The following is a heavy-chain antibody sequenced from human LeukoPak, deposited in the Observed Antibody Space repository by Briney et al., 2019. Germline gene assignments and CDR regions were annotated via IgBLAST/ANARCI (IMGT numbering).Heavy chain of an antibody. D-gene: IGHD1-1*01. CDR1: GFTFKIYW. V-gene: IGHV3-73*01. Sequence: GGSLRLSWAASGFTFKIYWMTWVRQAYGKGLEWVGRIRSKANSYATAYAASMKGSFTIFRDDSKTTAYLQMNSLKTEDTAVYYCTSLEYNWNDVIDYWGQGTLVTVSS. CDR3: TSLEYNWNDVIDY. CDR2: IRSKANSYAT. J-gene: IGHJ4*02.